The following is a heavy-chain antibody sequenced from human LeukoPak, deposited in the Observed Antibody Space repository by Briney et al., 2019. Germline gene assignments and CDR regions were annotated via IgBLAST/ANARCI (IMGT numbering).Heavy chain of an antibody. CDR1: GFTFSSYA. CDR3: AKDPREGSSSWYGYFDY. Sequence: GGSLRLSCAASGFTFSSYAMSWVRQAPGKGLEWVSAISGSGGSTYYAGSVKGRFTISRDNSKNTLYLQMNSLRAEDTAVYYCAKDPREGSSSWYGYFDYWGQGTLVTVSS. CDR2: ISGSGGST. V-gene: IGHV3-23*01. J-gene: IGHJ4*02. D-gene: IGHD6-13*01.